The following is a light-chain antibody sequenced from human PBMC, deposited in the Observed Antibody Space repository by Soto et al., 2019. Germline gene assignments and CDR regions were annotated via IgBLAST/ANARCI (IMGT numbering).Light chain of an antibody. CDR1: SGHSSYA. CDR2: LNGNGSH. V-gene: IGLV4-69*01. CDR3: QTWGTGTVV. J-gene: IGLJ2*01. Sequence: QSVLTQSPSASASLGASVKLTCTLSSGHSSYAIAWHQQQPEKGPRFLMKLNGNGSHTKGDGVPDRFSGSSSGAECYLTISSLQSEDEADYYCQTWGTGTVVFGGGTKLTVL.